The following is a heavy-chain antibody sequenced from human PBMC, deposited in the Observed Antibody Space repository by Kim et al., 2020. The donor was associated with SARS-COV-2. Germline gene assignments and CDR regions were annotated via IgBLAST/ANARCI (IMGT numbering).Heavy chain of an antibody. D-gene: IGHD1-26*01. V-gene: IGHV2-70*11. CDR1: GFSLFTRGMF. J-gene: IGHJ3*01. CDR2: IDWDDDK. Sequence: SFPTLVNPTQTLTLTCTFSGFSLFTRGMFVTWIRPPPGKALEWLARIDWDDDKYYNTSLKTMLTISKDTSTPQVVLTMTNLAPVDPATYYCARIRGMGTTRKKSYKVDMEGGGKGKKVTVSS. CDR3: ARIRGMGTTRKKSYKVDMEG.